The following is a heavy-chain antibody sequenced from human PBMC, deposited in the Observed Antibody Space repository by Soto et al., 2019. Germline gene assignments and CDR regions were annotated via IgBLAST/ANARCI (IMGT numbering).Heavy chain of an antibody. V-gene: IGHV4-39*02. CDR1: GGFFSSSSYF. J-gene: IGHJ5*02. Sequence: SKTLSLTGTISGGFFSSSSYFWAWIRQSPGKGLEWVGSIDYTGTTYNNTSLKSRVTMXXXXSXTXFXLXXXSVTXADTALYYCCRPAPDGFDPWGQGTLVTVTS. D-gene: IGHD3-3*01. CDR3: CRPAPDGFDP. CDR2: IDYTGTT.